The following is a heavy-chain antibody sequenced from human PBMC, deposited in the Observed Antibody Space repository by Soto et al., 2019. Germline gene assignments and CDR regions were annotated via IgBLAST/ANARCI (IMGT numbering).Heavy chain of an antibody. Sequence: PGGSLRLSCAASGFTFSIYAMSWVRQAPGKGLEWVSAISTSGAGTYYADSVKGRFTISRDNSKNTLYLQMNSLRAEDTAVYYCAARAIVGATYYWGQGTPVTVSS. V-gene: IGHV3-23*01. CDR2: ISTSGAGT. J-gene: IGHJ4*02. CDR1: GFTFSIYA. CDR3: AARAIVGATYY. D-gene: IGHD1-26*01.